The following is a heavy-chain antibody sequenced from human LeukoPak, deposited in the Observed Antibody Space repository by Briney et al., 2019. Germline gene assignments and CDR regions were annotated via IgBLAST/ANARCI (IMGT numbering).Heavy chain of an antibody. V-gene: IGHV3-7*01. D-gene: IGHD5-24*01. CDR1: GFTFSTFW. Sequence: GGSLRLSCTASGFTFSTFWMSWVRQAPGKGLEWVANIKQDGSEKYYADSVKGRFTISRDNAKNSVYLQMNSLGADDTAVYYCARVRWLAPKYWGQGTLVTVSS. CDR3: ARVRWLAPKY. CDR2: IKQDGSEK. J-gene: IGHJ4*02.